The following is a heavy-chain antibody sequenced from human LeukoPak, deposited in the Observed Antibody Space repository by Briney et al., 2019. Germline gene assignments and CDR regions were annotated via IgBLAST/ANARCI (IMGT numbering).Heavy chain of an antibody. CDR1: GYTFTGYY. CDR3: ARISGRVNWFDP. J-gene: IGHJ5*02. Sequence: GASVKVSCKASGYTFTGYYMHWVRQAPGQGLEWMGWINPNSGGTDYAQKFQGRVTMTRDTSISTAYMELSRLRSDDTAVYYCARISGRVNWFDPWGQGTLVTVSS. CDR2: INPNSGGT. V-gene: IGHV1-2*02.